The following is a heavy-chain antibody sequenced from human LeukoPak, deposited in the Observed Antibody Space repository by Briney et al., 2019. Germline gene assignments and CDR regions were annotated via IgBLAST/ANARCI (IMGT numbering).Heavy chain of an antibody. Sequence: PSETLSLTCTVSGGSISSSSYYWGWIRQPPGEGLEWIGSIYYSGSTYYNPSLKSRVTISVDTSKNQFSLKLSSVTAADTAVYYCARHEDVLGSYYDPLGYWGQGTLVTVSS. J-gene: IGHJ4*02. D-gene: IGHD1-26*01. CDR1: GGSISSSSYY. V-gene: IGHV4-39*01. CDR2: IYYSGST. CDR3: ARHEDVLGSYYDPLGY.